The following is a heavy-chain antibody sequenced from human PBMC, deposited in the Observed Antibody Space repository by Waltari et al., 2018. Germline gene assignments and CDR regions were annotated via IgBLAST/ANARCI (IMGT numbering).Heavy chain of an antibody. Sequence: QVQLQESGPGLVKPSETLSLTCTVSGGSLSRYYWSWLRQPPGKGLEWIGYIYYSGCTNYNPSLKSRVTISVDTSKNQFSLKLSSVTAADTAVYYCARGRYYDSSGYFILDYWGQGTLVTVSS. J-gene: IGHJ4*02. CDR1: GGSLSRYY. CDR2: IYYSGCT. CDR3: ARGRYYDSSGYFILDY. D-gene: IGHD3-22*01. V-gene: IGHV4-59*01.